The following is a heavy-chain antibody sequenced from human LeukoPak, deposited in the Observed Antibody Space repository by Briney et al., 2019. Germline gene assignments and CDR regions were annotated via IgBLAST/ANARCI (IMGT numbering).Heavy chain of an antibody. CDR1: GFTFSNYV. J-gene: IGHJ4*02. CDR3: ARTYCIGSSCPGVFEY. D-gene: IGHD2-15*01. CDR2: INRGGSRT. V-gene: IGHV3-23*03. Sequence: GGSLRLSCAASGFTFSNYVMSWVRQAPGEGLMWVSRINRGGSRTDYADSVKGRFTISRDNSKDTLYLQMNSLRAEDTAVYYCARTYCIGSSCPGVFEYWGQGTLVTVSS.